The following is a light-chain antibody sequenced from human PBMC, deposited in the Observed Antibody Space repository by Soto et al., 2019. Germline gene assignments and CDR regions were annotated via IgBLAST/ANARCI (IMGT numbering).Light chain of an antibody. J-gene: IGKJ4*01. CDR3: MQALQTPIT. Sequence: DIVMTQSPLSLPVTPGEPASISCRSSQSLLHSNGYNYLDWYLQKPGQSPQLLIYLGSNRASGVPERFSGSGSGTDFTLKISRVEAEDVGVYYCMQALQTPITFGGGTKVEIK. V-gene: IGKV2-28*01. CDR2: LGS. CDR1: QSLLHSNGYNY.